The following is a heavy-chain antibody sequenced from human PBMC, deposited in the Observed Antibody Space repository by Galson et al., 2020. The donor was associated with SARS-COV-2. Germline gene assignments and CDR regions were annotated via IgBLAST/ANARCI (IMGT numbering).Heavy chain of an antibody. CDR3: AREGSGSTYYIDH. J-gene: IGHJ4*02. CDR1: GLTFGSYG. CDR2: ISNGSSSL. V-gene: IGHV3-21*06. Sequence: GGSLRLSCEASGLTFGSYGINWVRQAPGTGLEWVSSISNGSSSLYYADSMKGRFTISRDNAKNSLYLQMNSLRVEDTAVYYWAREGSGSTYYIDHWGQGTLVTVSS. D-gene: IGHD1-26*01.